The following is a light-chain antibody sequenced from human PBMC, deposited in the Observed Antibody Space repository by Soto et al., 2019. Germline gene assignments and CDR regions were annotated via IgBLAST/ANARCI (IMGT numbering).Light chain of an antibody. V-gene: IGKV1-9*01. CDR2: GAS. CDR1: EGITTY. J-gene: IGKJ4*01. Sequence: IELTQSPPFLSASVGDRVTITCRADEGITTYLAWYQQQPGKAPKVLISGASTLQNGVPPRFSGSGSGTEFTLTISSLQPEDFVPYYCQQVKSFPLSFGGGTKVEV. CDR3: QQVKSFPLS.